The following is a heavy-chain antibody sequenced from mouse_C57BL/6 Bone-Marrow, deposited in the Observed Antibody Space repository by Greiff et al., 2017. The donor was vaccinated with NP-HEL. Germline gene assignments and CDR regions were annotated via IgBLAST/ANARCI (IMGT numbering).Heavy chain of an antibody. CDR3: ARSTMVRWLAY. Sequence: QVQLQQSGAELARPGASVKLSCKASGYTFTSYGISWVKQRTGQGLEWIGEIYPRSGNTYYNEKFKGKATLTADKSSSTAYMELRSLTSEDSAVYFCARSTMVRWLAYWGQGTLVTVSA. D-gene: IGHD2-2*01. CDR2: IYPRSGNT. V-gene: IGHV1-81*01. J-gene: IGHJ3*01. CDR1: GYTFTSYG.